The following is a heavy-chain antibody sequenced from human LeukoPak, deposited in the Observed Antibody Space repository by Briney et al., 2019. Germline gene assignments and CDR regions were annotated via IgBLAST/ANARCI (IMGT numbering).Heavy chain of an antibody. Sequence: GGSLRLPCAASGFTVSSNYMSWVRQAPGKGLEWVSVIYSGGSTYYADSVKGRFTISRDNSKNTLYLQMSSLRAEDTAVYYCARGDYGDVEYFQHWGQGTLVTVSS. CDR3: ARGDYGDVEYFQH. D-gene: IGHD4-17*01. V-gene: IGHV3-53*01. CDR1: GFTVSSNY. CDR2: IYSGGST. J-gene: IGHJ1*01.